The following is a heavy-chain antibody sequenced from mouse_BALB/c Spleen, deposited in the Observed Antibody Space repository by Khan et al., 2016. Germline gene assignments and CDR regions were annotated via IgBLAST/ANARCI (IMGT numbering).Heavy chain of an antibody. J-gene: IGHJ2*01. CDR3: ASLLLRFHY. CDR2: IDPANGNT. Sequence: VRLQQSGAELVKPGASVKLSCTASGFNIKDTYMHWVKQRPEQGLEWIGRIDPANGNTNYDPKFQGKATITADTSSNTAYLQLSSLTSEDTAVYYCASLLLRFHYWGQGTTLTVSS. CDR1: GFNIKDTY. D-gene: IGHD1-1*01. V-gene: IGHV14-3*02.